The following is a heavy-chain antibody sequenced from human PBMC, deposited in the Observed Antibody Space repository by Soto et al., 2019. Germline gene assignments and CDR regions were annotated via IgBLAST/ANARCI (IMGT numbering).Heavy chain of an antibody. V-gene: IGHV3-30*18. CDR3: AKDRPRSSGSKRYSALDV. CDR1: GFNVGSYG. J-gene: IGHJ6*01. CDR2: ISSDGRNR. D-gene: IGHD6-19*01. Sequence: VQLVESGGGVVQPGRSLRLSCAASGFNVGSYGIHWVRQAPGKGLEWVSVISSDGRNRYSADSVKGRFTISRDDSKSMVYLQINSLSLEDTAIYYCAKDRPRSSGSKRYSALDVWGQGTMVSVSS.